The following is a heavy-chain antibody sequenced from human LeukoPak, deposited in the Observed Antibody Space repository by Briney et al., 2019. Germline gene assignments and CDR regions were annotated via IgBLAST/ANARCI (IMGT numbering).Heavy chain of an antibody. CDR1: GFTFSSYA. V-gene: IGHV3-23*01. CDR3: AKDPTVTGPGPLDY. CDR2: ISGSGGST. Sequence: GGSLRLSCAASGFTFSSYAMSWVRQAPGKGLEWVSAISGSGGSTYYADSVKGRFTISRDNSKNTLHLQMNSLRAEDTAVYYCAKDPTVTGPGPLDYWGQGTLVTVSS. D-gene: IGHD4-4*01. J-gene: IGHJ4*02.